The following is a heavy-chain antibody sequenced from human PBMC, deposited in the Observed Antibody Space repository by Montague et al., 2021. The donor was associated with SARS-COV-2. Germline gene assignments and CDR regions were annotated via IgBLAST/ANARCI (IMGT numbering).Heavy chain of an antibody. J-gene: IGHJ3*02. CDR3: ARAEEGIAARRSDAFDI. D-gene: IGHD6-6*01. CDR2: INHSGSA. V-gene: IGHV4-34*01. CDR1: GGSFGGYY. Sequence: SETLSLTCTVYGGSFGGYYCSWIRQLQRKGLEWIGEINHSGSANYNPSLKSRVTIAVDTSKNQISLKLSSVTVEDTAVYYCARAEEGIAARRSDAFDIWGQGTMVTVSS.